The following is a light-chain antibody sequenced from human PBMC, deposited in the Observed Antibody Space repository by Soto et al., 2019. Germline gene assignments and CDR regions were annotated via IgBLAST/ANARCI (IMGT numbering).Light chain of an antibody. V-gene: IGLV2-8*01. J-gene: IGLJ1*01. Sequence: SVLAQPPSASGSPGQSVASSCTGTSSDVGGYNYVSWYQQHPGKAPKLMIYEVNKRPSGVPDRFSGSKSGNTASLTVSGLQAEDEADYYCSSYAGSSNVFGTGTKVTVX. CDR3: SSYAGSSNV. CDR2: EVN. CDR1: SSDVGGYNY.